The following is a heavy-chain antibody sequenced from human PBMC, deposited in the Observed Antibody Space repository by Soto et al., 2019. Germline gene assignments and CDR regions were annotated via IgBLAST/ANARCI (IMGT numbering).Heavy chain of an antibody. CDR2: IRSKANSYAT. V-gene: IGHV3-73*01. J-gene: IGHJ4*02. D-gene: IGHD4-17*01. Sequence: EVQLVESGGGLAQPGGSLKLSCAASGFTFSGSAMHWVRQASGKGLEWVGRIRSKANSYATAYAASVKGRFTISRDDSKNTAYLQMNSLKTEDTAVYYCTMTTVTTWGYWGQGTLVTVSS. CDR3: TMTTVTTWGY. CDR1: GFTFSGSA.